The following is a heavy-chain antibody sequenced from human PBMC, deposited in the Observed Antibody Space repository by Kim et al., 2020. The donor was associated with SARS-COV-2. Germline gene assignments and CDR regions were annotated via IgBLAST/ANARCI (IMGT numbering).Heavy chain of an antibody. CDR3: ARVGSVRCSSTSCYFWFDP. V-gene: IGHV4-39*07. CDR2: IYYSGST. Sequence: SETLSLTCTVSGGSISSSSYYWGWIRQPPGKGLEWIGSIYYSGSTYYNPSLKSRVTISVDTSKNQFSLKLSSVTAADTAVYYCARVGSVRCSSTSCYFWFDPWGQGTLVTVSS. CDR1: GGSISSSSYY. D-gene: IGHD2-2*01. J-gene: IGHJ5*02.